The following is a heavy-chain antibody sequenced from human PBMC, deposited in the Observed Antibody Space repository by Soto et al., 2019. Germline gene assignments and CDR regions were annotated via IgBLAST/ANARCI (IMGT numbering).Heavy chain of an antibody. Sequence: PGGSLRLSCVASGFIFSNYAISWLRQGPGKGLEWVSAISGSGGSTYYADSVKGRFTISRDNSKNTLYLQMNSLRVEDSAVYYCVKERSGHSYDDSWGEGTMVTVYS. D-gene: IGHD5-18*01. CDR1: GFIFSNYA. CDR3: VKERSGHSYDDS. CDR2: ISGSGGST. V-gene: IGHV3-23*01. J-gene: IGHJ4*02.